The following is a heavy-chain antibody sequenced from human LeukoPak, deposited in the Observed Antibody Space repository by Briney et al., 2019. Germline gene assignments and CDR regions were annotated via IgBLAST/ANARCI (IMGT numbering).Heavy chain of an antibody. CDR1: GGSLSGYY. D-gene: IGHD4-17*01. V-gene: IGHV4-34*01. J-gene: IGHJ4*02. Sequence: SETLSLTCAVYGGSLSGYYWSWIRQPPGKGLEWIGEINHSGSTNYNPSLKSRVTISVDTSKNQFSLKLSSVTAADTAVYYCARGLRYGPSDYWGQGTLVTVSS. CDR2: INHSGST. CDR3: ARGLRYGPSDY.